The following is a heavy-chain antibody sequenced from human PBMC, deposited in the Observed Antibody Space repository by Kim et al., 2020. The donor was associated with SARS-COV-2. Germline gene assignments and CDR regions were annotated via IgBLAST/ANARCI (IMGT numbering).Heavy chain of an antibody. CDR3: ARPYSGSYYSWFDP. CDR1: GFTFSSYA. CDR2: ILYDGSNK. J-gene: IGHJ5*02. V-gene: IGHV3-30*09. D-gene: IGHD1-26*01. Sequence: GGSLRLSCAASGFTFSSYAMHWVRQAPGKGLEWVAVILYDGSNKYYADSLKGRFAISRDNSKNTLYLQMNSLRAEDTAVYFCARPYSGSYYSWFDPWGQGTLVTVSS.